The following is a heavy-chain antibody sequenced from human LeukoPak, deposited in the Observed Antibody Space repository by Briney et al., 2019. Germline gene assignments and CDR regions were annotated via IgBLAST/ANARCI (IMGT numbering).Heavy chain of an antibody. Sequence: PGGSLRLSCAASGFIVSSNYMGWVRQAPGKGLEWVSVIYSGGRTYYADSVKGRFTISRDNSKNTVYLQMNSLRAEDTAVYYCARYYYDSSGHPYYFDYWGQGTLVTVSS. CDR2: IYSGGRT. CDR3: ARYYYDSSGHPYYFDY. V-gene: IGHV3-53*01. D-gene: IGHD3-22*01. CDR1: GFIVSSNY. J-gene: IGHJ4*02.